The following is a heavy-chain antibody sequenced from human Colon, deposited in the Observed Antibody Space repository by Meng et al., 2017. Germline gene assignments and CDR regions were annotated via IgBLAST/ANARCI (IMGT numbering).Heavy chain of an antibody. CDR3: GRDQGRQLINH. J-gene: IGHJ4*02. D-gene: IGHD1-1*01. V-gene: IGHV4-4*02. Sequence: QVQLPEQDPGLVKPSGTLSLTCTVSGDSISSDIWWSWVRQPPGKGLEWIGEVYHLGDTNYNPSLKSRVVISVDRSKNQFSLNLSSVTAADTAVYYCGRDQGRQLINHWGQGTLVTVSS. CDR1: GDSISSDIW. CDR2: VYHLGDT.